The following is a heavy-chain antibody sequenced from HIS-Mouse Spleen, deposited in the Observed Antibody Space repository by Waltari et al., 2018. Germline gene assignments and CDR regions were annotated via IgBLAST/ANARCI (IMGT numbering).Heavy chain of an antibody. J-gene: IGHJ4*02. V-gene: IGHV1-69*04. CDR1: GGTFSSYA. Sequence: QVQLVQSGAEVKKPGSSVKVCCKASGGTFSSYATSWVRQAPGQGLEWMGRIIPILGIANYAQKFQGRVTITADKSTSTAYMELSSLRSEDTAVYYCARFSPVVPAASSLDYWGQGTLVTVSS. D-gene: IGHD2-2*01. CDR3: ARFSPVVPAASSLDY. CDR2: IIPILGIA.